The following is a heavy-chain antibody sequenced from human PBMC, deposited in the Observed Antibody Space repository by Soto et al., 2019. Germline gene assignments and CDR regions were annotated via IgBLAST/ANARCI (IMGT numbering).Heavy chain of an antibody. CDR3: TTAPLYYYDSSGFYYSDY. V-gene: IGHV3-15*07. CDR2: IKSKTDGGTT. Sequence: GGSLRLSCAASGFTFSNAWMNWVRQAPGKGLEWVGRIKSKTDGGTTDYAAPVKGRFTISRDDSKNTLYLQMNSLKTEDTAVYYCTTAPLYYYDSSGFYYSDYWGQGTLVTVSS. J-gene: IGHJ4*02. D-gene: IGHD3-22*01. CDR1: GFTFSNAW.